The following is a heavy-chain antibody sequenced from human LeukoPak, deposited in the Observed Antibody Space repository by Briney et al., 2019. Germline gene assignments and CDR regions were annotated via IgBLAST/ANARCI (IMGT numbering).Heavy chain of an antibody. D-gene: IGHD3-9*01. CDR2: VSGRDTST. CDR1: GFTFSNYA. Sequence: GGSLRLSCAASGFTFSNYAMSWVRQAPGKGLESVSAVSGRDTSTYYTDSVKGRFTISRDNSKNTLYLQMNSLSAEDTAIYYCAKWGDYDVLTGYYDSDYWGQGTLVTVSP. J-gene: IGHJ4*02. CDR3: AKWGDYDVLTGYYDSDY. V-gene: IGHV3-23*01.